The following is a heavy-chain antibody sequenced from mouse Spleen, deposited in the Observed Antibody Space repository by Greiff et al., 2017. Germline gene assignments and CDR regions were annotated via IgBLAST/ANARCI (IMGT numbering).Heavy chain of an antibody. Sequence: EVKLMESGGGLVKPGGSLKLSCAASGFTFSSYTMSWVRQTPAKRLEWVATISSGGGNTYYPDSVKGRFTISRDNARNTLYLQMSSLRSEDTAMYYCARPPIYYDSAWFAYWGQGTLVTVSA. CDR1: GFTFSSYT. V-gene: IGHV5-9*04. CDR2: ISSGGGNT. D-gene: IGHD2-4*01. CDR3: ARPPIYYDSAWFAY. J-gene: IGHJ3*01.